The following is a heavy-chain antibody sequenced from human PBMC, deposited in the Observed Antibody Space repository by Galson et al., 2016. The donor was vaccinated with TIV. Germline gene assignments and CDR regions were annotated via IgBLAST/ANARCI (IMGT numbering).Heavy chain of an antibody. CDR3: ARGGHYALDV. Sequence: SVKVSCKASGGVFNNWAIVWVRQAPGQGLEWMGGIIPLSGATYTGKYQGRLTVTATYMELSSLRLDDTAVYYCARGGHYALDVWGQGTSVVVSS. D-gene: IGHD3-16*01. V-gene: IGHV1-69*13. CDR2: IIPLSGA. J-gene: IGHJ6*02. CDR1: GGVFNNWA.